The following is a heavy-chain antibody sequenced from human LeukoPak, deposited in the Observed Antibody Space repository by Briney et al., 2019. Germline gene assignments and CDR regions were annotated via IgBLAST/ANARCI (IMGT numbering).Heavy chain of an antibody. V-gene: IGHV4-31*03. CDR1: GGSISSGGYY. J-gene: IGHJ3*02. Sequence: SQTLSLTCTVSGGSISSGGYYWSWIRQHPGKGLEWIGYIYYSGSTIYNPSLKSRVTILVDTSENQFSLKLSSVTAADTAVYYCARRGPNYRDGYSFDIHAFDIWGQGTKVTVSS. CDR3: ARRGPNYRDGYSFDIHAFDI. CDR2: IYYSGST. D-gene: IGHD5-24*01.